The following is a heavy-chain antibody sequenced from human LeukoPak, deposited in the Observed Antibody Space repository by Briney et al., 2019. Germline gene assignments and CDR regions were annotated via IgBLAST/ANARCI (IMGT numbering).Heavy chain of an antibody. D-gene: IGHD3-10*01. Sequence: PSETPSLTCTVSGGSISNYYWNWIRQPPGKGLEWIGHIYYSGSTKYNPSLKSRVTISVDTSKKQFSLKLSSVTAADTAVYYCARDGSGSYFNWFDPWGQGTLVTVSS. CDR3: ARDGSGSYFNWFDP. V-gene: IGHV4-59*01. CDR1: GGSISNYY. CDR2: IYYSGST. J-gene: IGHJ5*02.